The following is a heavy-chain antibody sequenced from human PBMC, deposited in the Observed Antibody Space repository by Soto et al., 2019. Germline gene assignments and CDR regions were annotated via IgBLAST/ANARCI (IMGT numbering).Heavy chain of an antibody. Sequence: PSETLSLTCSVSGGSISSGCYYWSWIRQHPGKGLEWIGYIYYSGSTYYNPSLKSRVTISVDTSKNQFSLKLSSVTAADTAVYYCAREGGRPAIVATTFMSEVWFDPWGQGTLVTVSS. D-gene: IGHD5-12*01. J-gene: IGHJ5*02. CDR2: IYYSGST. CDR3: AREGGRPAIVATTFMSEVWFDP. V-gene: IGHV4-31*03. CDR1: GGSISSGCYY.